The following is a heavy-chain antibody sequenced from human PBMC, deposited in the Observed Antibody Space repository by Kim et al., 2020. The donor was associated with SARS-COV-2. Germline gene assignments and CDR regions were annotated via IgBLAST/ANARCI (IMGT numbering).Heavy chain of an antibody. CDR1: GFTFSSYW. CDR2: IKQDGSEK. J-gene: IGHJ6*02. Sequence: GGSLRLSCAASGFTFSSYWMNWVRQAPGKGLEWVANIKQDGSEKYYVDSVKGRFTISRDNAKNSLYLQMNSLRAEDTAVYYCARTGATNLPHYYGMDVWGQGTTVIVSS. D-gene: IGHD2-8*01. V-gene: IGHV3-7*01. CDR3: ARTGATNLPHYYGMDV.